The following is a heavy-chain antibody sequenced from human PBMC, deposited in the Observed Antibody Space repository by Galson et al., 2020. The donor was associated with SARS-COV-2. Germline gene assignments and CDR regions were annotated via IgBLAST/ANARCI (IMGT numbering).Heavy chain of an antibody. CDR1: GYTFTSYD. CDR3: ARVPRPYYYASRDYFYYMGV. Sequence: ASVKVSCKASGYTFTSYDINWVRQATGQGLEWMGWMNPNSGNTGYAQKFQGRVTMTRDTSISTAYMELCSLRSEDTAVYYCARVPRPYYYASRDYFYYMGVWGKGTTVTVSS. D-gene: IGHD3-22*01. V-gene: IGHV1-8*01. J-gene: IGHJ6*03. CDR2: MNPNSGNT.